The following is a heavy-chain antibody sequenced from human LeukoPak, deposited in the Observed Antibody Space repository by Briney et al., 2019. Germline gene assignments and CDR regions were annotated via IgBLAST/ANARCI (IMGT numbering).Heavy chain of an antibody. D-gene: IGHD2-15*01. CDR3: AKDQRVVPLAY. CDR1: KFTFSTFS. CDR2: ISGSGGYT. J-gene: IGHJ4*02. Sequence: GGSLRLSCAAAKFTFSTFSMSWVRQAPGKGLEWVSSISGSGGYTYYADSVKGRFTISRDNSKNTLCLQMNSLRAEDTAVYYCAKDQRVVPLAYWGQGTLVIVSS. V-gene: IGHV3-23*01.